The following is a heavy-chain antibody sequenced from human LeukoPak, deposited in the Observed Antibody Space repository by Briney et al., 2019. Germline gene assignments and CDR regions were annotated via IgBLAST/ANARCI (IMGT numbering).Heavy chain of an antibody. V-gene: IGHV4-39*01. Sequence: SETLSLTCTVSGGSISSSSYYWGWIRQPPGKGLEWIGSIYYSGSTYYNPSLKSRVTISVDTSKNQFSLKLSSVTAADTAVYYCARQRSLDYGSGFQSYFQHWGRGTLVTVSS. CDR3: ARQRSLDYGSGFQSYFQH. J-gene: IGHJ1*01. CDR1: GGSISSSSYY. CDR2: IYYSGST. D-gene: IGHD3-10*01.